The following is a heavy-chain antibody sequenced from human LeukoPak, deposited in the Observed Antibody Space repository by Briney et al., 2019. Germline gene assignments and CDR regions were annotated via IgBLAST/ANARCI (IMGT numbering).Heavy chain of an antibody. CDR1: GYTFTGYY. J-gene: IGHJ4*02. CDR2: INPNNGDT. V-gene: IGHV1-2*02. D-gene: IGHD6-6*01. Sequence: ASVKVSCKSSGYTFTGYYMHWVRQAPGQGLEWMGWINPNNGDTKFAQNFQGRVTLTRDMSITTAYMEINRLRSDDMAVYYCARDQIAAPDHFDYWGQGTVVIVST. CDR3: ARDQIAAPDHFDY.